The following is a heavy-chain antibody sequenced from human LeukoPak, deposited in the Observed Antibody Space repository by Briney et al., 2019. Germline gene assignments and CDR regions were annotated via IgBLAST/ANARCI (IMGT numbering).Heavy chain of an antibody. CDR3: ARERSDGYYYGSGSYYNGFDP. J-gene: IGHJ5*02. Sequence: ASVKVSCKASGYTFTSYAMHWVRQAPGQRLEWMGWINAGNGNTKYSQKFQGRVTITRDTSASTAYMELSSLRSEDTAVYYCARERSDGYYYGSGSYYNGFDPWGQRTLVTVSS. V-gene: IGHV1-3*01. CDR1: GYTFTSYA. D-gene: IGHD3-10*01. CDR2: INAGNGNT.